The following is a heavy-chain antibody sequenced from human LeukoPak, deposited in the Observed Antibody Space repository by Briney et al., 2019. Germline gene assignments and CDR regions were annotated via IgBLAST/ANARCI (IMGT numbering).Heavy chain of an antibody. CDR1: GFTFSSYW. J-gene: IGHJ4*02. V-gene: IGHV3-74*01. CDR3: ARESSSSWTLVG. CDR2: INSDGSST. Sequence: AGGSLRLSCAASGFTFSSYWMHWVRQAPGKGLVWVSRINSDGSSTSYADSVKGQFTISRDNAKNTLYLQMNSLRAEDTAVYYCARESSSSWTLVGWGQGTLVTVSS. D-gene: IGHD6-13*01.